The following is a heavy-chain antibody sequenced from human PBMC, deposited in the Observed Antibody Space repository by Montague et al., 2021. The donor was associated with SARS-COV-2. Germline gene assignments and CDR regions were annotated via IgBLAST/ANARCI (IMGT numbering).Heavy chain of an antibody. V-gene: IGHV3-23*01. CDR2: ISNSGGRT. CDR1: GFTFSSYA. J-gene: IGHJ6*02. Sequence: SLRLSCAASGFTFSSYALTWVRQAPGKGLKWVSAISNSGGRTYYADSVKGRFTISRDNSKNTLYLQMNSLRGEDTAIYYCAKSGVVINPYYYYGMDVWGQGTTVTVSS. CDR3: AKSGVVINPYYYYGMDV. D-gene: IGHD3-22*01.